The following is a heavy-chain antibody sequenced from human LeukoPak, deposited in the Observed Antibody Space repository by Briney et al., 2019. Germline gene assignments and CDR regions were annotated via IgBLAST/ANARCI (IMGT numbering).Heavy chain of an antibody. CDR2: ISSSGSTI. J-gene: IGHJ4*02. V-gene: IGHV3-48*04. D-gene: IGHD3-10*01. CDR3: ARDLMGSGTFDY. CDR1: GFTVSSNS. Sequence: GGSLRLSCTVSGFTVSSNSMIWVRQAPGKGLEWVSYISSSGSTIYYADSVKGRFTISRDNAKNSLYLQMNSLRAEDTAVYYCARDLMGSGTFDYWGQGTLVTVSS.